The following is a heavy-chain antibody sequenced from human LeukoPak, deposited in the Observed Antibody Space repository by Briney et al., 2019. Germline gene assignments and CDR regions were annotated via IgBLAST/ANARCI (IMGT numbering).Heavy chain of an antibody. Sequence: GESLKISCKGSGYRFTNYWIGWVRQMPGKGLELMGSIYPGDSDIRYSPSFQGQVTISADKSFTTAYLQWRSLKASDTAIYYCTRQGAYYSDSSAFYYWGQGTRVTVSS. D-gene: IGHD3-22*01. J-gene: IGHJ4*02. V-gene: IGHV5-51*01. CDR3: TRQGAYYSDSSAFYY. CDR2: IYPGDSDI. CDR1: GYRFTNYW.